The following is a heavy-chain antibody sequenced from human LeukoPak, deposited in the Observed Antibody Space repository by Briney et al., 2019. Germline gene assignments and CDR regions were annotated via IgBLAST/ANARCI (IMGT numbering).Heavy chain of an antibody. V-gene: IGHV3-66*04. CDR2: IYSGGSS. D-gene: IGHD6-19*01. CDR3: ARRSPPYSSGWYGNDY. CDR1: GFTVSSNY. J-gene: IGHJ4*02. Sequence: GGSLRLSCAASGFTVSSNYMSWVRQAPGKGLEWVSVIYSGGSSYYADSVKGRFTISRDNSKNTLYLQMNSLRAEDTAVYYCARRSPPYSSGWYGNDYWGQGTLVTVSS.